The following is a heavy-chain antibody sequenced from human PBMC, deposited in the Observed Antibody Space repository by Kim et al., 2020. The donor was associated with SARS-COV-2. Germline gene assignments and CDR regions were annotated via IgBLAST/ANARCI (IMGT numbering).Heavy chain of an antibody. V-gene: IGHV1-46*01. CDR2: INPSGGST. Sequence: ASVKVSCKASGYTFTSYYMHWVRQAPGQGLEWMGIINPSGGSTSYAQKFQGRVTMTRDTSTSTVYMELSSLRSEDTAVYYCARGHDYYDFWSGYYTGWYFDYWGQGTLVTVSS. CDR3: ARGHDYYDFWSGYYTGWYFDY. D-gene: IGHD3-3*01. J-gene: IGHJ4*02. CDR1: GYTFTSYY.